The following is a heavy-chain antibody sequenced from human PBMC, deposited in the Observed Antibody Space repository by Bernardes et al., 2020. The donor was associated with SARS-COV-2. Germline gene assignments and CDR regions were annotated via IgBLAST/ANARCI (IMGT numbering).Heavy chain of an antibody. CDR3: ARDRCGGSCYPDY. Sequence: SLSLSCAASGFTFSSYGMHWVRQAPGKGLEWVAVIWYDGSNKYYADSVKGRFTISRDNSKNTLYLQMNSLRAEDTAVYYCARDRCGGSCYPDYWGQGTLVTVSS. CDR2: IWYDGSNK. CDR1: GFTFSSYG. D-gene: IGHD2-15*01. V-gene: IGHV3-33*01. J-gene: IGHJ4*02.